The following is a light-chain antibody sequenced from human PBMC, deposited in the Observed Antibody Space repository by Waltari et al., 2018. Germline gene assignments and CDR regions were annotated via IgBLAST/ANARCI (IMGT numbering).Light chain of an antibody. J-gene: IGKJ2*01. Sequence: DIQMTQSPSSLSASVGDRVTITCQASHDISNYLTWFQQKPGKAPKLLIFDASNLATGVPSRFSGSGYGTNFTFTISSLQPEDFATYYCQQYDNLLPYTFGQGTKVQIK. V-gene: IGKV1-33*01. CDR1: HDISNY. CDR3: QQYDNLLPYT. CDR2: DAS.